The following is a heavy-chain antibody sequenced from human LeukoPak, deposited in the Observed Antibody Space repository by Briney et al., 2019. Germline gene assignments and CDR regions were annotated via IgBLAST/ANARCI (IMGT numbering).Heavy chain of an antibody. CDR3: AKCGNSGCHLIDY. CDR2: ISGRTGGT. Sequence: GGSLRLSCAASGFTFNTNAMSWVRQAPGKGLEWVSAISGRTGGTYYADPVRGRFTISRDDSKSTLYLQMDSLRAEDTAVYYCAKCGNSGCHLIDYWGQGTLVTVSS. D-gene: IGHD5-12*01. V-gene: IGHV3-23*01. CDR1: GFTFNTNA. J-gene: IGHJ4*02.